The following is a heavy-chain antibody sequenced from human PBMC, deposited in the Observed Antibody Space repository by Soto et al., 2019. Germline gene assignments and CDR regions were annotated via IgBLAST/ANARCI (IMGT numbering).Heavy chain of an antibody. D-gene: IGHD6-13*01. V-gene: IGHV6-1*01. CDR2: TYYRSKWYN. Sequence: SQTLSLTCAISGDSVSSNSAAWNWIRQSPSRGLEWLGRTYYRSKWYNDYAVSVKSRMTINPDTSKNQFSLQLNSVTPEDTAVYYCARDLGVAAAGLGYYYYYGMDVWGQGTTVTVSS. CDR1: GDSVSSNSAA. CDR3: ARDLGVAAAGLGYYYYYGMDV. J-gene: IGHJ6*02.